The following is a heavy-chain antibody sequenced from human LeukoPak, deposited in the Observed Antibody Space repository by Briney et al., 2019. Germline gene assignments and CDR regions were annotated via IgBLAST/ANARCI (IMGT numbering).Heavy chain of an antibody. Sequence: GGSLRLSCAASGFAFSSYAMSWVRQAPGKGLEWVSAISGSGGSTYHADSVKGRFTVSRDNSKNTLYLQMNSLRAEDTAVYYCAKDRVDYYGSGSFYRATTFDYWGQGTLATVSS. V-gene: IGHV3-23*01. CDR2: ISGSGGST. D-gene: IGHD3-10*01. J-gene: IGHJ4*02. CDR3: AKDRVDYYGSGSFYRATTFDY. CDR1: GFAFSSYA.